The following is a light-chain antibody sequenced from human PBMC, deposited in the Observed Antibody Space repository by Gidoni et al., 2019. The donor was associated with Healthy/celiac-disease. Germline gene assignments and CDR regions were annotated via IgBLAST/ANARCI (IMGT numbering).Light chain of an antibody. Sequence: DIQMTQSPSSLSASVGDRVTITCRASQSINSYLNWYQQKPGKAPKLLIYAASSLQSGVPSRFSGSGSGTDFTLTISSLQPEDFATYYCQQSGTFGQGTKLEIK. CDR3: QQSGT. CDR2: AAS. J-gene: IGKJ2*02. CDR1: QSINSY. V-gene: IGKV1-39*01.